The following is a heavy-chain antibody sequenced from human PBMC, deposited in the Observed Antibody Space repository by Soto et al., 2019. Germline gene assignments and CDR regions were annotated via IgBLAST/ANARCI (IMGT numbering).Heavy chain of an antibody. D-gene: IGHD3-3*01. J-gene: IGHJ4*02. Sequence: ASEKVASKVSGHTFTNHYINWVRQATGQGLEWMGWMNPSNGNTGYAQKFQGRVTMTRDTSISTAYMELSSLTSADTAVYYCAIGMANTVFRVDNLFDFWGRGTLVTVSS. CDR1: GHTFTNHY. CDR2: MNPSNGNT. CDR3: AIGMANTVFRVDNLFDF. V-gene: IGHV1-8*01.